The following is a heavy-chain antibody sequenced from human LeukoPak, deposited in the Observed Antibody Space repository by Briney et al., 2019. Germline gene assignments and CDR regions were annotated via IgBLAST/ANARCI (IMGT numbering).Heavy chain of an antibody. CDR1: GFTFSSYG. J-gene: IGHJ6*04. CDR3: ARVYSSNWYAVYYGMDV. Sequence: GGSLRLSCAASGFTFSSYGMHWVRQAPGKGLEGVAVTWYDGNDKYYADSVKGRFTISRDNSKNTLYLQMNSLRAEDTVVYYCARVYSSNWYAVYYGMDVWGKGTTVTVSS. V-gene: IGHV3-33*01. D-gene: IGHD6-13*01. CDR2: TWYDGNDK.